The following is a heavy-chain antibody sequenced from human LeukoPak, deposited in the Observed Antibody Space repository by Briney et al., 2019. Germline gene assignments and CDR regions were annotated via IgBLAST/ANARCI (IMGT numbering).Heavy chain of an antibody. CDR1: GYTFTGYY. CDR2: INPNSGGT. CDR3: ARDFQLLRYFDWLPDDGYYYYGMDV. D-gene: IGHD3-9*01. V-gene: IGHV1-2*02. J-gene: IGHJ6*02. Sequence: ASVKVSCKASGYTFTGYYMHWVRQAPGQGLEWMGWINPNSGGTNYAQKFQGRVTMTRDTSISTVYMELSRLRSDDTAVYYCARDFQLLRYFDWLPDDGYYYYGMDVWGQGTTVTVSS.